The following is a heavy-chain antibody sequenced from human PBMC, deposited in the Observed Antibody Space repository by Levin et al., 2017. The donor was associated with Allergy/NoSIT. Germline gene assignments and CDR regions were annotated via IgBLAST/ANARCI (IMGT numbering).Heavy chain of an antibody. J-gene: IGHJ3*02. CDR2: IRNKANSYTT. CDR1: GFIFSDHY. V-gene: IGHV3-72*01. D-gene: IGHD5-12*01. Sequence: GESLKISCAASGFIFSDHYMDWVRQAPGKGLEWVGRIRNKANSYTTEYAASVKGRFTIPRDESKSSLYLQMNSLKTEDTAVYYCARRIVTTGGSETFDIWGQGTMVTVSS. CDR3: ARRIVTTGGSETFDI.